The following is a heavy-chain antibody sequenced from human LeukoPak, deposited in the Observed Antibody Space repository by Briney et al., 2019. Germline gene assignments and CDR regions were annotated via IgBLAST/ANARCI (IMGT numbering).Heavy chain of an antibody. CDR1: GVTFSRDS. V-gene: IGHV3-21*01. D-gene: IGHD1-26*01. J-gene: IGHJ6*03. CDR3: ARAVGATPHYYYYYYMDV. Sequence: GGSLRLSRAASGVTFSRDSMNWGREAPGQGLEWFSSISSSSSYIYYADSVKGRFTISRDNAKNSLYLQMNSLRAEDTAVYYCARAVGATPHYYYYYYMDVWGKGTTVTVSS. CDR2: ISSSSSYI.